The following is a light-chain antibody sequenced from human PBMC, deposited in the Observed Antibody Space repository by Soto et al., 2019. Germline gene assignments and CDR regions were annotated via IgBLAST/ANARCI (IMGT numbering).Light chain of an antibody. CDR1: SSDVGAYNY. J-gene: IGLJ1*01. Sequence: QSALTQPASVSGSPGQSITISCTGTSSDVGAYNYVSWYQQHPGKAPKLMIYEVSNRPSGVSNRFSGSKSANTASLTISGLQAEDEADYYCSSYTNSSTRVFGTGTKLTVL. V-gene: IGLV2-14*01. CDR3: SSYTNSSTRV. CDR2: EVS.